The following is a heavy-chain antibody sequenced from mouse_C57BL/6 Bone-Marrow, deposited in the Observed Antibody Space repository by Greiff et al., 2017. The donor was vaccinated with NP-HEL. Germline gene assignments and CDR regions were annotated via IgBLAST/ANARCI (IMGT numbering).Heavy chain of an antibody. CDR1: GYAFPNSL. Sequence: QVQLQQSGAELVRPGTSVKVSCKASGYAFPNSLIEGVKRRPGQGLGGIGVINPGSGGTNYNEKFKGKATLTADKSSSTAYMQLSSLTSEDSAVYFCARDYGSEGPWFAYWGKGTLVTVSA. D-gene: IGHD1-1*01. CDR2: INPGSGGT. CDR3: ARDYGSEGPWFAY. J-gene: IGHJ3*01. V-gene: IGHV1-54*01.